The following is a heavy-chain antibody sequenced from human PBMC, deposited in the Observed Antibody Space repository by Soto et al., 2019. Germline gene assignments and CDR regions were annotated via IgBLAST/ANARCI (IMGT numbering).Heavy chain of an antibody. D-gene: IGHD2-2*01. J-gene: IGHJ3*02. CDR2: INWNGGST. CDR3: ARAEYCSSTSCYRGSFDI. Sequence: GGSLRLSCAASGFTFDDYGMSWVRQAPGKGLEWVSGINWNGGSTGYADSVKGRFTISRDNAKNSLYLQMNSLRAEDTALYYCARAEYCSSTSCYRGSFDIWGQGTMVTVSS. CDR1: GFTFDDYG. V-gene: IGHV3-20*04.